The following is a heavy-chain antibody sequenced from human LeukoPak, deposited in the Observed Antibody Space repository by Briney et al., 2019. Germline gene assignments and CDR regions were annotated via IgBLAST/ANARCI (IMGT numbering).Heavy chain of an antibody. CDR3: AKDSEVEVVTAIFDY. D-gene: IGHD2-21*02. Sequence: GGSLRPSCAASGFTFSSYGMHWVRQAPGKGLEWVAVISYDGSNKYYADSVKGRFTISRDNSKNTLYLQMNSLRAEDTAVYYCAKDSEVEVVTAIFDYWGQGTLVTVSS. J-gene: IGHJ4*02. V-gene: IGHV3-30*18. CDR2: ISYDGSNK. CDR1: GFTFSSYG.